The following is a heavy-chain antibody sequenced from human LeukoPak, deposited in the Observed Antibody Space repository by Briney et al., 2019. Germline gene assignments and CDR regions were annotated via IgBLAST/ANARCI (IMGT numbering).Heavy chain of an antibody. CDR3: ARVHIVLMVYAMPFDY. CDR1: GYSISSAYY. D-gene: IGHD2-8*01. Sequence: SETLSLTCTVSGYSISSAYYWAWIRQPPGKGLEWIGSMHHSESTTYNPSLKSRVTISVDTSKNQFSLKLSSVTAADTAVYYCARVHIVLMVYAMPFDYWGQGTLVTVSS. V-gene: IGHV4-38-2*02. CDR2: MHHSEST. J-gene: IGHJ4*02.